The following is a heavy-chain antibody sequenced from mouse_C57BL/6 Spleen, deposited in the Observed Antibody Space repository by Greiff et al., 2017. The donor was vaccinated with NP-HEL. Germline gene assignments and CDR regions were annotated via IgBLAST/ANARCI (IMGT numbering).Heavy chain of an antibody. CDR1: GYTFTSYW. Sequence: VQLQQSGAELAKPGASVKLSCKASGYTFTSYWMHWVKQRPGQGLEWIGYINPSSGYTKYNQKFKDKATLTADKSSRTAYMQLSSLTYEDSAVYYCAREGDGYSVWIYWGQGTLVTVSA. J-gene: IGHJ3*01. CDR2: INPSSGYT. CDR3: AREGDGYSVWIY. V-gene: IGHV1-7*01. D-gene: IGHD2-3*01.